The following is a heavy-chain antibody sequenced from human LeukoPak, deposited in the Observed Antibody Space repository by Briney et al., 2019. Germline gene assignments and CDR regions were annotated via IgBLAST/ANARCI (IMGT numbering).Heavy chain of an antibody. V-gene: IGHV4-59*08. J-gene: IGHJ4*02. CDR1: GASTSDKY. CDR2: IYNGRNT. D-gene: IGHD6-19*01. Sequence: KTSETLSLTCSASGASTSDKYWSWIRQSPGRTREWIGHIYNGRNTKYNPSLTSRVTISVDTSKNQFSLSLTSVTAADTAMYYCAQTTGWPGFDFWGPGALVTVSS. CDR3: AQTTGWPGFDF.